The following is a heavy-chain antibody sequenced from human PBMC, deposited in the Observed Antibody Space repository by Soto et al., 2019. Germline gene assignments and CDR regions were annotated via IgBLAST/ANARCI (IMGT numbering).Heavy chain of an antibody. CDR2: IIPISGTT. J-gene: IGHJ6*02. D-gene: IGHD2-15*01. CDR3: ARGYCSGGNCYSGMDV. Sequence: SVKVSCRASGGTFSTHAIIWVRQAPGHGLEWMGGIIPISGTTYYTQKFQGRVTITADEPTSTAFMELSSLKSEDTAVFYCARGYCSGGNCYSGMDVWGQGTMVTVSS. V-gene: IGHV1-69*13. CDR1: GGTFSTHA.